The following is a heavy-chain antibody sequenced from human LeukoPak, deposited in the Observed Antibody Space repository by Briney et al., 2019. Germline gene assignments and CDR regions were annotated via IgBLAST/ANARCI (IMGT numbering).Heavy chain of an antibody. D-gene: IGHD1-26*01. CDR2: IRSKAYGGTT. Sequence: PGGSLRLSCTASGFTFGDYAMSWVRQAPGKGLEWVGFIRSKAYGGTTEYAASVKGRFTISRDDSKSIAYLQMNSLKTEDTAVYYCTRDPWELLSRPLDYWGQGTLVTVSS. CDR1: GFTFGDYA. J-gene: IGHJ4*02. CDR3: TRDPWELLSRPLDY. V-gene: IGHV3-49*04.